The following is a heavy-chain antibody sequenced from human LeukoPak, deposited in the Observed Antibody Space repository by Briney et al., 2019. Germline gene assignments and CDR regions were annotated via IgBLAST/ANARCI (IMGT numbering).Heavy chain of an antibody. J-gene: IGHJ4*02. D-gene: IGHD2-15*01. CDR1: GLTFSSSA. CDR3: AKEMGVRPVVSDY. Sequence: PGGSLRLSCAASGLTFSSSAMSWVRQVPGKGLEWVSGISASGGSTSYADSVQGRFTISRDNSKSTLCLQMNSLRAEDTAVYYCAKEMGVRPVVSDYWGQGTLVTVSS. V-gene: IGHV3-23*01. CDR2: ISASGGST.